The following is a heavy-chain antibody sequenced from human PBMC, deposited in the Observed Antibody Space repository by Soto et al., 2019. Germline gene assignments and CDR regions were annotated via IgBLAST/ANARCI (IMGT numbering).Heavy chain of an antibody. V-gene: IGHV1-69*01. Sequence: TCTVSGGSISSSSYYWGWIRQPPGKGLEWIGSIYYSGIIPIFGTANYAQKFQGRVTITADESTSTAYMELSSLRSEDTAVYYCARDGTHYYDSSGQTIAEYFQHWGQGTLVTVSS. CDR2: IIPIFGTA. J-gene: IGHJ1*01. CDR3: ARDGTHYYDSSGQTIAEYFQH. CDR1: GGSISSSS. D-gene: IGHD3-22*01.